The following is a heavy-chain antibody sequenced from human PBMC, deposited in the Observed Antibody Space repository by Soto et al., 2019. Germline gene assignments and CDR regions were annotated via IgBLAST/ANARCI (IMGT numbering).Heavy chain of an antibody. CDR1: GYSLSSGSY. Sequence: SETLSLPCTVSGYSLSSGSYWGWIRQPPGKGPEWIASIYHGRSTFYNPSLKSRVSVSVDKSNNQFSLKLRSVTAADTAVFYCAKAHVIVLAGSTFDDWVHGTLVTVPS. CDR2: IYHGRST. V-gene: IGHV4-38-2*02. D-gene: IGHD2-2*01. CDR3: AKAHVIVLAGSTFDD. J-gene: IGHJ4*01.